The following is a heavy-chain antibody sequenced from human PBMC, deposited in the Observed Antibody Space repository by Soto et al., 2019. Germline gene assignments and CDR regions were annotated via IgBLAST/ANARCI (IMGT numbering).Heavy chain of an antibody. D-gene: IGHD3-10*01. V-gene: IGHV3-33*01. J-gene: IGHJ6*02. CDR1: GFTFSSYG. CDR3: ARVPMVRGVRPYYYGMDV. CDR2: IWYDGSNK. Sequence: QVQLVESGGGVVQPGRSLRLSCAASGFTFSSYGMHWVRQAPGKGLEWVAVIWYDGSNKYYADSVKGRFTISRDNSKNTLYLQMNSLRAEDTAVYYCARVPMVRGVRPYYYGMDVWGQGTTVTVSS.